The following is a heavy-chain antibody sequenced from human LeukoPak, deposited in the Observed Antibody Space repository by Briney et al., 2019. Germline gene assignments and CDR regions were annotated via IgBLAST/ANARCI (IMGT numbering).Heavy chain of an antibody. CDR1: GFTFSSYW. V-gene: IGHV3-30*18. CDR2: ISYDGSNK. Sequence: GGSLRLSCAASGFTFSSYWMSWVRQAPGKGLEWVAVISYDGSNKYYADSVKGRFTISRDNSKNTLYLQMNSLRAEDTAVYYCAKDLLSTVTTPPWFDPWGQGTLVTVSS. CDR3: AKDLLSTVTTPPWFDP. J-gene: IGHJ5*02. D-gene: IGHD4-17*01.